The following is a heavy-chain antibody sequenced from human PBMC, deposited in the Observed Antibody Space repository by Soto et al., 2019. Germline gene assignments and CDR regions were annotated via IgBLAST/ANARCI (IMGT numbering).Heavy chain of an antibody. CDR1: GFSFSNYE. V-gene: IGHV3-23*01. CDR2: INPSSGTT. CDR3: VKGGWLDV. D-gene: IGHD2-15*01. J-gene: IGHJ6*02. Sequence: EVQLLESGGGLVQPGGSLRLACAASGFSFSNYEMTWARQAPGKGLEGVAFINPSSGTTHYADSVKGRFTISRDNSKDTLYLQLGSLRVEDTAVYYCVKGGWLDVWGQGTTVTVSS.